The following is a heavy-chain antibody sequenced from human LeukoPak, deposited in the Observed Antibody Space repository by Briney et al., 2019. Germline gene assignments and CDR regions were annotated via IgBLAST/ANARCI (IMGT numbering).Heavy chain of an antibody. V-gene: IGHV3-74*01. CDR1: GFTFSNYW. Sequence: GGSLRLSCAASGFTFSNYWMHWVRQAPGKGLVWVSRINSDETTTNYADSVKGRFTISRDNAKNTLYLQMNSLRDEDTAVYYCVRSTSQTFIIERAITPINRPDYWGQGTLVTVSS. D-gene: IGHD5-24*01. CDR2: INSDETTT. CDR3: VRSTSQTFIIERAITPINRPDY. J-gene: IGHJ4*02.